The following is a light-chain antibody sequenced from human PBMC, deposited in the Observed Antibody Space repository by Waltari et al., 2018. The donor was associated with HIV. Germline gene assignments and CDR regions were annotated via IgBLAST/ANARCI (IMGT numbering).Light chain of an antibody. J-gene: IGLJ1*01. CDR2: TNN. CDR3: AAWDNSLNAYV. CDR1: TSNNGRTS. V-gene: IGLV1-44*01. Sequence: QSVVTQPPSASGTPGQRITISCSGSTSNNGRTSVNRYQHLPGTAPKFLIYTNNQRPSGVPDRFSGSKSGTSASLAISGIQSEDEADYYCAAWDNSLNAYVFGTGTKVTVL.